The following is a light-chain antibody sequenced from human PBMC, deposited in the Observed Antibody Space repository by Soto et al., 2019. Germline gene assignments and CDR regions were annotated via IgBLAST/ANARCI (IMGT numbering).Light chain of an antibody. V-gene: IGLV4-69*01. CDR3: QTSATGPDWV. Sequence: QPVLTQSPSASASLGASVKLTCTLSSGHSSYTIVWHQQQPDKGPRYLMNLDSDGSHYKGDGIPDRFSGSSSGTERYLTISSLQSEDEADYYCQTSATGPDWVFGGGTKVTVL. CDR1: SGHSSYT. CDR2: LDSDGSH. J-gene: IGLJ3*02.